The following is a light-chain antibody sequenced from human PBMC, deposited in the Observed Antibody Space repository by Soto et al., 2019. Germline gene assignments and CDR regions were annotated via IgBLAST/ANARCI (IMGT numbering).Light chain of an antibody. CDR3: SAYINSGAVI. CDR1: SGDVDTYKY. J-gene: IGLJ2*01. V-gene: IGLV2-14*01. Sequence: QSALTQPASVSGSPGQSITISCTGTSGDVDTYKYVSWYQQHPGKAPKLIIYNIHGRPSGVSSRFSGPKSGNTASLAISGLRAEDEADYFCSAYINSGAVIFGGGTKLTVL. CDR2: NIH.